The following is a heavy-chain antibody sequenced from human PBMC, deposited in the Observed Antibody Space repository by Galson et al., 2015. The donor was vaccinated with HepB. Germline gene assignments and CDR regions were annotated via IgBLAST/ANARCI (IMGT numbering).Heavy chain of an antibody. J-gene: IGHJ5*02. D-gene: IGHD2-2*01. Sequence: SETLSLTCAVYGGSFSGYYWSWIRQPPGKGLEWIGEINHSGSTNYNPSLKSRVTISVDTSKNQFSLKLSSVTAADTAVYYCARGRGVVVPAAIGSWFDPWGQGTLVTVSS. CDR1: GGSFSGYY. CDR3: ARGRGVVVPAAIGSWFDP. CDR2: INHSGST. V-gene: IGHV4-34*01.